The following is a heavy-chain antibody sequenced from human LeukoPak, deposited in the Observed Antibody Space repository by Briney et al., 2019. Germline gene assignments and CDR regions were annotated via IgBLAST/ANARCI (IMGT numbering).Heavy chain of an antibody. CDR1: GSRFTSYW. J-gene: IGHJ4*02. D-gene: IGHD2-15*01. CDR2: IYPGESDN. CDR3: ARFGDSPPDCSGGSCYWERGFDY. V-gene: IGHV5-51*01. Sequence: GGSRQISCKGSGSRFTSYWIGGERRLPGKGLEGMGIIYPGESDNRYSPSSQGPVTISADKSLSTAYLQWSSLKASDTAMYYCARFGDSPPDCSGGSCYWERGFDYWGQGTLVTASS.